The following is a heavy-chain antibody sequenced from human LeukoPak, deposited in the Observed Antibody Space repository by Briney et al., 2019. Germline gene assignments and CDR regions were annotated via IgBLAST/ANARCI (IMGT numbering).Heavy chain of an antibody. J-gene: IGHJ4*02. V-gene: IGHV4-39*07. D-gene: IGHD2-2*01. CDR1: GGSISSSSYY. CDR3: ARTGAPDIVVVPAAYD. Sequence: SETLSLTCTVSGGSISSSSYYWGWIRQPPGKGLEWIGSIYYSGSTYYNPSLKSRVTISVDTSKNQFSLKLSSVTAADTAVYYCARTGAPDIVVVPAAYDWGQGTLVTVSS. CDR2: IYYSGST.